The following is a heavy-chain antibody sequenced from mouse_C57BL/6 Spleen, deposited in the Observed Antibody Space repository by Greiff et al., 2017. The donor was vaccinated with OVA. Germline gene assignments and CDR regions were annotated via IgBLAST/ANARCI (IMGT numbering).Heavy chain of an antibody. CDR1: GFTFNTYA. CDR2: IRSKSSNYAT. V-gene: IGHV10-3*01. Sequence: DVHLVESGGGLVQPKGSLKLSCAASGFTFNTYAMHWVRQAPGKGLEWVARIRSKSSNYATYYADSVKDRFTISRDDSQSMLYLQMNNLKTEDTAMYYCVRDYDYDGLYWYFDVWGTGTTVTVSS. D-gene: IGHD2-4*01. J-gene: IGHJ1*03. CDR3: VRDYDYDGLYWYFDV.